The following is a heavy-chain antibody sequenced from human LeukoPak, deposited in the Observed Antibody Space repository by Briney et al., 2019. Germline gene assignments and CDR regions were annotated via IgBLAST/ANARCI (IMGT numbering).Heavy chain of an antibody. V-gene: IGHV1-69*13. D-gene: IGHD3-10*01. J-gene: IGHJ4*02. CDR3: ARDLFAAEQRGEY. Sequence: SVKVSCKASGGTFSSYAISWVRQAPGQGLEWMGGIIPIFGTANYAQKFQGRVTITADESTSTAYMELSSLRSEDTAVYYCARDLFAAEQRGEYWGQGTLVNVYS. CDR2: IIPIFGTA. CDR1: GGTFSSYA.